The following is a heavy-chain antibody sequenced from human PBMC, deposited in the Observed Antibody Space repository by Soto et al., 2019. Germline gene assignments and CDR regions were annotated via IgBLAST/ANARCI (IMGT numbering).Heavy chain of an antibody. D-gene: IGHD4-17*01. V-gene: IGHV4-30-2*01. CDR1: GGSISSGGYS. CDR3: ARAHYGDYGYGMDV. CDR2: IYHSGST. Sequence: QLQLQESGSGLVKPSQTLSLTCAVSGGSISSGGYSWSWIRQPPGKGLEWIGYIYHSGSTYYNPSLKSRVTIXVXRXQNLFSRKLSSVTAADTAVYYCARAHYGDYGYGMDVWGQGTTVTVSS. J-gene: IGHJ6*02.